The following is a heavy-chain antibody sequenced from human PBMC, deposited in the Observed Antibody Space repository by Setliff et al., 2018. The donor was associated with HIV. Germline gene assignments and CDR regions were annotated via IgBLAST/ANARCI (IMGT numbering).Heavy chain of an antibody. CDR3: ARLPQDVRSSIDF. CDR2: INSDGSSI. J-gene: IGHJ4*02. Sequence: PGGSLRLSCAASGFTFTTYWMHWVRQVPGKGLVWVSRINSDGSSIGYADSVKGRFTISRDNVNNAVYLQMNSLRAEDTAVYYCARLPQDVRSSIDFWGQGTLVTVSS. D-gene: IGHD6-6*01. V-gene: IGHV3-74*01. CDR1: GFTFTTYW.